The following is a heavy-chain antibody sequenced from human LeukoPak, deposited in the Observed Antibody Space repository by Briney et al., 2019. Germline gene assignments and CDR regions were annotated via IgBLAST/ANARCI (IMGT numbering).Heavy chain of an antibody. CDR1: GGSISGYY. D-gene: IGHD1-26*01. Sequence: SETLSLTCTVSGGSISGYYWSWIRQPAGMGLEWIGRISTSGSTHYSPSLKSRVTMSVDTSRNQFSLNLSSVAAADTAVYYCARDVALGASTDYFDYWGQGTLITVSS. CDR2: ISTSGST. V-gene: IGHV4-4*07. CDR3: ARDVALGASTDYFDY. J-gene: IGHJ4*02.